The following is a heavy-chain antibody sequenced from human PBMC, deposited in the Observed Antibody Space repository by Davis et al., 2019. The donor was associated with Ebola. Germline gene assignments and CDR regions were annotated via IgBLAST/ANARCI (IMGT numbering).Heavy chain of an antibody. J-gene: IGHJ5*02. CDR1: GFTFSPYS. V-gene: IGHV3-48*02. CDR2: ITSASTTI. CDR3: ARERIQLWLDNWFDP. Sequence: GESLKISCAASGFTFSPYSMNWVRQAPGKGLEWVSYITSASTTIHYADSMKGRFTISRDNAKNSLYLQMNSLRDEDTAVYYCARERIQLWLDNWFDPWGQGTLVTVSS. D-gene: IGHD5-18*01.